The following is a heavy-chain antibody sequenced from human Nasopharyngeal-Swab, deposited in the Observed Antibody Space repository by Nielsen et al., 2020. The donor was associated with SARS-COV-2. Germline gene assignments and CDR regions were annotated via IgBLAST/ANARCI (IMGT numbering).Heavy chain of an antibody. J-gene: IGHJ4*02. CDR3: AIPTRSTPFGY. D-gene: IGHD2-15*01. CDR2: ISPDGSDG. V-gene: IGHV3-7*03. Sequence: GESLKISCAASGFTFSDYWMSWVRQAPGKGPEWVANISPDGSDGQYVDSVRGRLTISRDNAKNSLYLQMSSLRAEDTAVYYCAIPTRSTPFGYWGQGTLVTVSS. CDR1: GFTFSDYW.